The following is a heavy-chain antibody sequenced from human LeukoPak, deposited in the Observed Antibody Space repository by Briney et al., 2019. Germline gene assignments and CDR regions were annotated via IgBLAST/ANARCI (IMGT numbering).Heavy chain of an antibody. J-gene: IGHJ4*02. D-gene: IGHD3-9*01. CDR1: GFSLSTSGMC. CDR3: ARIRVGNYDILTGYFDY. V-gene: IGHV2-70*01. Sequence: SGPALVKPTQTLTLTCTFSGFSLSTSGMCVSWIRQPPGLALEWLAQLDWDDDKYYSTSLKTRLTISKDTSKSQVVLTMTNMDPVDTATYYCARIRVGNYDILTGYFDYWGQGTLVTVSS. CDR2: LDWDDDK.